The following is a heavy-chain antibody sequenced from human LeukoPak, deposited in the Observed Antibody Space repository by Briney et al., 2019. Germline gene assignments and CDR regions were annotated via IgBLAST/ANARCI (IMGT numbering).Heavy chain of an antibody. CDR2: INHSGST. V-gene: IGHV4-34*01. J-gene: IGHJ4*02. D-gene: IGHD5-12*01. Sequence: SETLSLTCAVYGGSFSGYYWSWIRQPPGKGLEWIGEINHSGSTNYNPSLKSRVTISVDTSKNQFSLKLSSVTAADTAVYYCARGNSPGRWLRDWGQGTLVTVSS. CDR1: GGSFSGYY. CDR3: ARGNSPGRWLRD.